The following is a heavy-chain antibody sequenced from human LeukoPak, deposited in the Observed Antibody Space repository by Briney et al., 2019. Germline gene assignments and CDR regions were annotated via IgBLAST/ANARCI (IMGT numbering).Heavy chain of an antibody. CDR1: GFIFSSSG. Sequence: TGGSLRLSCASSGFIFSSSGMHWVRQAPGKGREWVAFIGHDGSNEYYADSVKGRFTISRDNSKNMVLLQLNSLRPDDTAVYYCARDLHPWALDYWGQGTLVTVSS. CDR3: ARDLHPWALDY. V-gene: IGHV3-30*02. CDR2: IGHDGSNE. J-gene: IGHJ4*02.